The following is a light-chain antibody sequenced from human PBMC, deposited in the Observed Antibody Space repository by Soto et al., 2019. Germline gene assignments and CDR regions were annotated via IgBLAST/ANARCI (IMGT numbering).Light chain of an antibody. V-gene: IGLV4-69*01. CDR2: LNSDGSH. CDR3: QPWDTGIRVV. CDR1: SGHSSYA. J-gene: IGLJ2*01. Sequence: QPVLTQSPSASASLGASVKLTSTLNSGHSSYAIAWHQQQPEKGPRYLMKLNSDGSHSKGDGIPDRLSGSSSGAERYLTISSLQSEDEADYYCQPWDTGIRVVFGGGTKVTVL.